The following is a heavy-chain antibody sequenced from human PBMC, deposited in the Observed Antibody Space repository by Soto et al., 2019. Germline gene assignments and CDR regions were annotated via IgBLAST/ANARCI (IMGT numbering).Heavy chain of an antibody. D-gene: IGHD1-26*01. J-gene: IGHJ4*02. CDR1: GFTFSNFW. CDR3: ARTNSGSYFERDY. CDR2: IKQDGSEK. Sequence: PGGSLRLSCAASGFTFSNFWMSWVRQAPGKGLEWVANIKQDGSEKYYVDSLRGRFTISRDNAKNSLYLQMDSLRAEDTAVYYCARTNSGSYFERDYWGQGTLVTVSS. V-gene: IGHV3-7*01.